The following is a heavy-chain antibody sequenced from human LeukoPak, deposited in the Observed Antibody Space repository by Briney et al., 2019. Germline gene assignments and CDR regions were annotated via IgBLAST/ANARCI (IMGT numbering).Heavy chain of an antibody. CDR1: GYTFTSYG. D-gene: IGHD6-13*01. Sequence: EASVKVSCKASGYTFTSYGISWVRQAPGQGLEWMGWISAYNGNTNYAQKLQGRVTMTTDTSTSTAYMELRSLRSDDTAVYYCARDDPAGTLGAFDIWGQGTMVSVSS. CDR2: ISAYNGNT. V-gene: IGHV1-18*01. J-gene: IGHJ3*02. CDR3: ARDDPAGTLGAFDI.